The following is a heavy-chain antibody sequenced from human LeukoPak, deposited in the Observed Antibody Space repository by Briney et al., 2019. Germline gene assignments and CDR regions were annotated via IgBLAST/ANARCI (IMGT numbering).Heavy chain of an antibody. V-gene: IGHV3-11*04. D-gene: IGHD3-22*01. Sequence: GGSLRLSCAASGFTFSDYYMSWIRQAPGKGLEWVSYISSSGSTIYHADSVKGRFTISRDNAKNSLYLQMNSLRAEDTAVYYCARDPGDYYDSSGYYFRDAFDIWGQGTMVTVSS. CDR2: ISSSGSTI. J-gene: IGHJ3*02. CDR3: ARDPGDYYDSSGYYFRDAFDI. CDR1: GFTFSDYY.